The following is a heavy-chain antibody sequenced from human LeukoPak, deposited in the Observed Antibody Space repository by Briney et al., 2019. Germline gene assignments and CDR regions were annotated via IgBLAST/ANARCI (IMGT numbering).Heavy chain of an antibody. J-gene: IGHJ4*02. Sequence: GRSLRLSCAASGFTFSSYAMHWVRQAPGKGLEWVAVISYDGSNKYYADSVKGRFTISRDNSKNTLYLQMNSLRAEDTAVYYCAKDRGRRDGYNLNYFDYWGQGTLVTVSS. D-gene: IGHD5-12*01. CDR2: ISYDGSNK. CDR1: GFTFSSYA. V-gene: IGHV3-30-3*01. CDR3: AKDRGRRDGYNLNYFDY.